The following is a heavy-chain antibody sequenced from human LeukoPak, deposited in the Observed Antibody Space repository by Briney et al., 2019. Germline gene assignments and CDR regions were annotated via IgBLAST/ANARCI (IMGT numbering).Heavy chain of an antibody. Sequence: GGXLRLSCAASGFTFSSYWMSWVRQAPGKGLEWVANIKQDGSEKYYVDSVKGRFTISRDNAKNSLYLQMNSLRAEDTAVYYCAREPLRYCSSCEGYFDYWGQGTLVTVSS. J-gene: IGHJ4*02. CDR2: IKQDGSEK. D-gene: IGHD2-2*01. CDR3: AREPLRYCSSCEGYFDY. V-gene: IGHV3-7*01. CDR1: GFTFSSYW.